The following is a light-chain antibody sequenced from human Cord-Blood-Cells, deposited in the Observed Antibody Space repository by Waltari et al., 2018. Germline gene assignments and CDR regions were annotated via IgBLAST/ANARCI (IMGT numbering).Light chain of an antibody. CDR2: YDS. Sequence: SYVLTQPPSVSVAPGKTARITCGGNNIGSKSVHWYQQKPGQAPVLVIYYDSDRPSGIPERCSGSNSGNTATLTISRVEAGDEADYYCQVWDSSSDRPVFGGGTKLTVL. CDR3: QVWDSSSDRPV. J-gene: IGLJ3*02. V-gene: IGLV3-21*04. CDR1: NIGSKS.